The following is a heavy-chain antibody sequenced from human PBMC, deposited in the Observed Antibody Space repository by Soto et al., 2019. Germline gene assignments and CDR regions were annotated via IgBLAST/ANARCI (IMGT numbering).Heavy chain of an antibody. V-gene: IGHV3-30-3*01. J-gene: IGHJ4*02. D-gene: IGHD3-3*01. CDR1: GFIFSSYT. CDR3: AKDSNNDFWSGYYTGIDY. Sequence: VQLVESGGGVVQPGRSLRLSCAASGFIFSSYTMHWVRQAPGKGLEWVALISYDGSKKYYADSVKGRFTISRDNSKNTLFLHMNSLRVEDTAVYFCAKDSNNDFWSGYYTGIDYWGQGTLVTVSS. CDR2: ISYDGSKK.